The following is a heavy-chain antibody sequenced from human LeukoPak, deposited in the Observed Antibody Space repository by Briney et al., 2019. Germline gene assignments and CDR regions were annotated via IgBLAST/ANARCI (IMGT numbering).Heavy chain of an antibody. CDR2: IRSKAYGGTT. D-gene: IGHD1-26*01. V-gene: IGHV3-49*04. Sequence: GGSLRLSCTASGFTFGDYAMSWVRQAPGKGLEWVGFIRSKAYGGTTEYAASVKGRFTISRDDSKSIAYLQMNSLKTEDTAVYYCTRDQVRYSRSYYWFDPWGQGTLVTVSS. J-gene: IGHJ5*02. CDR1: GFTFGDYA. CDR3: TRDQVRYSRSYYWFDP.